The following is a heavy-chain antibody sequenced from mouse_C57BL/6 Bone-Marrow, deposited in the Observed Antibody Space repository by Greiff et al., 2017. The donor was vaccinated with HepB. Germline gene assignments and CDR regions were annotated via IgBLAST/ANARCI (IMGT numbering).Heavy chain of an antibody. D-gene: IGHD1-1*01. J-gene: IGHJ2*01. Sequence: EVKVVESGEGLVKPGGSLKLSCAASGFTFSSYAMSWVRQTPEKRLEWVAYISSGGDYIYYADTVKGRFTISRDNARNTLYLQMSSLKSEDTAMYYCTKGTVVATLEYYFDYWGQGTTLTVSS. CDR1: GFTFSSYA. CDR3: TKGTVVATLEYYFDY. CDR2: ISSGGDYI. V-gene: IGHV5-9-1*02.